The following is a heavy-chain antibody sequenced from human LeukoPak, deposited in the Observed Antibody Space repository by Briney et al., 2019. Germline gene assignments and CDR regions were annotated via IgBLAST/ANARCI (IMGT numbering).Heavy chain of an antibody. J-gene: IGHJ4*02. CDR1: VGSFSGYY. Sequence: SETLSLTCAVYVGSFSGYYWSWIRQPPGKGLGWIGEINHSGSTNYNPSLKSRVTISVDTSKNQFSLKLSSVTAADTAVYYCARGSSGWYRLFDYGGQGTLVTVAS. CDR3: ARGSSGWYRLFDY. D-gene: IGHD6-19*01. CDR2: INHSGST. V-gene: IGHV4-34*01.